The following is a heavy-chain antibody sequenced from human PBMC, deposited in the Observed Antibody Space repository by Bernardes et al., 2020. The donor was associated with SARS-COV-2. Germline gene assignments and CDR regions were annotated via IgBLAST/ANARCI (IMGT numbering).Heavy chain of an antibody. D-gene: IGHD1-1*01. J-gene: IGHJ3*02. Sequence: GESLKISCKGSGYSFTSYWIGWVRQMPGKGLEWMGIIYPGDSDTRYSPSFQGQVTISSDKSISTAYLQWSSLKASDTAMYYCARHTLERRSGDLAFDIWGQGTMVTVSS. V-gene: IGHV5-51*01. CDR3: ARHTLERRSGDLAFDI. CDR1: GYSFTSYW. CDR2: IYPGDSDT.